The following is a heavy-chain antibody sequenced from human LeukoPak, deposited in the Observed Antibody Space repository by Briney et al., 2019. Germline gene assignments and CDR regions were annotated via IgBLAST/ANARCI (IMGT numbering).Heavy chain of an antibody. CDR3: AKDLAPSAYGDYEGGGYYFDY. Sequence: GGSLRLSCAASGFTFSSYAMSWVRQAPGKGLEWVSAISGSGGSTYYADSVKGRFTISRDNSKNTLYLQMNSLRAEDTAVYYCAKDLAPSAYGDYEGGGYYFDYWGQGTLVTVSS. CDR1: GFTFSSYA. CDR2: ISGSGGST. J-gene: IGHJ4*02. V-gene: IGHV3-23*01. D-gene: IGHD4-17*01.